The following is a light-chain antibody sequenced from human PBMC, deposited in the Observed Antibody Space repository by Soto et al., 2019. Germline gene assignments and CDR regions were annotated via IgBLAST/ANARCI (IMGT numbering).Light chain of an antibody. CDR1: QDIAIY. CDR2: AAS. CDR3: QHGYSTPLT. Sequence: IQLTQSPSSLSASVGDRVTITCRASQDIAIYLAWYQQKPGEAPKLLIYAASTLYGGVPSRFSGSGSGTDFALTITSLQAEDFATYFCQHGYSTPLTFGGGTKVDIK. V-gene: IGKV1-9*01. J-gene: IGKJ4*01.